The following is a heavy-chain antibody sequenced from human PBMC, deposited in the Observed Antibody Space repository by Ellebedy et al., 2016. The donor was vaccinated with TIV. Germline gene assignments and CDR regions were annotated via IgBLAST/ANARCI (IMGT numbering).Heavy chain of an antibody. CDR3: AHSFVSSTSWAGGMDV. Sequence: SETLSLTXTVSGGSITRYYWTWIRKPPGKGLEWIGNIYYSGSTHYDPSLKSRLTISVDTSKNHISLTLSSVTAADTAVYYCAHSFVSSTSWAGGMDVWGQGTTVTVSS. V-gene: IGHV4-59*01. D-gene: IGHD2-2*01. CDR1: GGSITRYY. J-gene: IGHJ6*02. CDR2: IYYSGST.